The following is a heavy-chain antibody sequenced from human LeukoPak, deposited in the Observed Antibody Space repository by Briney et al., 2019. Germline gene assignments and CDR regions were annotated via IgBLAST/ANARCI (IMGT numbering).Heavy chain of an antibody. CDR2: IIPIFGTA. CDR1: GGTFSSYA. J-gene: IGHJ4*02. Sequence: SVKVSCKASGGTFSSYAISWVRQAPGQGLEWMGGIIPIFGTANYAQKFQGRVTIPADKSTSTAYMELSSLRSEDTAVYYCARVYYDSSGYSINYYFDYWGQGTLVTVSS. D-gene: IGHD3-22*01. V-gene: IGHV1-69*06. CDR3: ARVYYDSSGYSINYYFDY.